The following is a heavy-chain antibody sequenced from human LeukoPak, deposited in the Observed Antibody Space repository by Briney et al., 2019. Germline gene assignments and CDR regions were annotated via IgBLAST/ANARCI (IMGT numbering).Heavy chain of an antibody. CDR3: ARGHRWYSSGRTGLWFDP. J-gene: IGHJ5*02. CDR2: MNPNSGNT. CDR1: GYTFTSYD. Sequence: VASVKVSCKASGYTFTSYDINRVRQATGQGLEWMGWMNPNSGNTGYAQKFQGRVTMTRNTSISTAYMELSSLRSEDTAVYYCARGHRWYSSGRTGLWFDPWGQGTLVTVSS. D-gene: IGHD6-19*01. V-gene: IGHV1-8*01.